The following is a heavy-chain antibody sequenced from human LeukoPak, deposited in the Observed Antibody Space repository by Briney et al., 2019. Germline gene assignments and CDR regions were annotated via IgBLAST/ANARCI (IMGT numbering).Heavy chain of an antibody. J-gene: IGHJ4*02. CDR2: ISHSGRA. D-gene: IGHD3-10*01. Sequence: SETLSLTCTVSGGSISSYYWTWIRQPPGKGLEWIGEISHSGRANYNPSLKSRVTISVDTSKNQFSLKLSSVTAADTAVYYCARDRWFGSYVPDYWGQGTLVTVSS. CDR1: GGSISSYY. CDR3: ARDRWFGSYVPDY. V-gene: IGHV4-34*01.